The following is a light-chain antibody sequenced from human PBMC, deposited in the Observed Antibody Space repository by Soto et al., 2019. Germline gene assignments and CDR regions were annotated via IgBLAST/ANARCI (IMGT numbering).Light chain of an antibody. CDR3: KQYDHLPLS. CDR2: DAS. Sequence: DIQMIQSPSSLSASVGDRVTITCQASQEISNYLNWYQQKPGKAPKLLIYDASNLERGVPSRFSGRISGTYFTFNISSLQPEDVATNLCKQYDHLPLSFVRGTKVEIK. J-gene: IGKJ1*01. V-gene: IGKV1-33*01. CDR1: QEISNY.